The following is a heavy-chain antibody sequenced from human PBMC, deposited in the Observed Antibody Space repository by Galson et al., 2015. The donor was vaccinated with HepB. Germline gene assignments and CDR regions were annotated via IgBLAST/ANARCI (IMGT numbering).Heavy chain of an antibody. D-gene: IGHD1-1*01. Sequence: SVKVSCKASGRTFETYAISWVRQAPGQGLEWMGGIMPIFRTPDYAQKFQGRVTITADESTNTVYMDLSSLTSEDTAIYYCATSWTDDIGWNYYYILDVWGQGTRVTVS. J-gene: IGHJ6*02. V-gene: IGHV1-69*13. CDR1: GRTFETYA. CDR3: ATSWTDDIGWNYYYILDV. CDR2: IMPIFRTP.